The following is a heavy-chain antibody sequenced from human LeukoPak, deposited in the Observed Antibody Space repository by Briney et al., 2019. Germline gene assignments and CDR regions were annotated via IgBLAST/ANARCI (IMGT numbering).Heavy chain of an antibody. Sequence: KPSEPLSLPCPVSGGAISNYYWSWIRQPPGKGLEWIGYIYYSGSTNYNPSLKSRVTISVDTSKNQFSLKLSSVTAADTAVYYCARRGYCSGGSCYSFDYWGQGTLVTVSS. CDR3: ARRGYCSGGSCYSFDY. CDR1: GGAISNYY. D-gene: IGHD2-15*01. V-gene: IGHV4-59*08. J-gene: IGHJ4*02. CDR2: IYYSGST.